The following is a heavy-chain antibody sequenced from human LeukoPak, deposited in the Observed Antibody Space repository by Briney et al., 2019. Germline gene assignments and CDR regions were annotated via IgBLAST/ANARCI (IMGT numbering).Heavy chain of an antibody. CDR3: ARGTVTLGGPYYMDV. V-gene: IGHV1-2*03. D-gene: IGHD1-1*01. J-gene: IGHJ6*03. CDR2: INPHSGGT. CDR1: GYTFTGYY. Sequence: LGASVKVSCKASGYTFTGYYIHWVRQAPGQGLEWMGWINPHSGGTNYAQKFQGGVTMTRDTSITTAYMELSSLRSEDTAVYYCARGTVTLGGPYYMDVWGKGTTVTVSS.